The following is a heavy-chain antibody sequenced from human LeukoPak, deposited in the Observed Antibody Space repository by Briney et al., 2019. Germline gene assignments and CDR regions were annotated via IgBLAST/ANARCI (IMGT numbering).Heavy chain of an antibody. D-gene: IGHD6-19*01. V-gene: IGHV3-7*01. Sequence: GGSLRLSCAASGFTFSSYWMSWVRQAPGKGLEWVANIKQDGSEKYYVDSVKGRFTISRDNAKNTLYLQMNSLRAEDTAVYYCASVAGYNWFDPWGQGTLVTVSS. J-gene: IGHJ5*02. CDR2: IKQDGSEK. CDR3: ASVAGYNWFDP. CDR1: GFTFSSYW.